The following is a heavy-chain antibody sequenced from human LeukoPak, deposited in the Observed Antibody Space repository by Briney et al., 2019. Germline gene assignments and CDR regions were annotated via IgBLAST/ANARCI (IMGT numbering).Heavy chain of an antibody. D-gene: IGHD7-27*01. CDR3: AIHWGSGWYFDL. J-gene: IGHJ2*01. CDR2: INPDSGGT. CDR1: GYTFTGHY. V-gene: IGHV1-2*02. Sequence: ASVKVSCKASGYTFTGHYMHWVRQTPGQGLEWMGWINPDSGGTNYAQNFQGKVTMTRDTSISTAYMELNRPTSDDTAVYYCAIHWGSGWYFDLWGRGTLVTVSS.